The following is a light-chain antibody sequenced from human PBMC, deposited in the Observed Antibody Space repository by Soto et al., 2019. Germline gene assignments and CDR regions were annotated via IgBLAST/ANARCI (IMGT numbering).Light chain of an antibody. Sequence: DIQMTQSPSTLSASVGDRVTIACRASQSISSWLAWYQQNPGKAPKLLIYDASRLESGVPTRFSGSGSGTEFTLTISSLQPDDFATYYCQQYNRYCTFGQGTKLEIK. CDR2: DAS. V-gene: IGKV1-5*01. J-gene: IGKJ2*02. CDR1: QSISSW. CDR3: QQYNRYCT.